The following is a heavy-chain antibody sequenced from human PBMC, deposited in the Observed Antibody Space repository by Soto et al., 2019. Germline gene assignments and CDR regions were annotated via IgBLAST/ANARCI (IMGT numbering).Heavy chain of an antibody. V-gene: IGHV4-4*02. CDR2: IFHSGYT. CDR3: AYSTGWYRHDV. D-gene: IGHD6-19*01. Sequence: QVQLQESGPGLVKPSGTLSLTCAVSGDSISNSRWWHWFRQPPGKGLEWIGDIFHSGYTNYNPSLKSRFFISVDKSQNQFSLKVSSVTAADTAVYYCAYSTGWYRHDVWGQGTLVTVSS. J-gene: IGHJ3*01. CDR1: GDSISNSRW.